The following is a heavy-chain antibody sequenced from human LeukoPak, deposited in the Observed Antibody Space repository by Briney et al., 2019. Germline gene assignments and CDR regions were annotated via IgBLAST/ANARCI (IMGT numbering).Heavy chain of an antibody. Sequence: GGSQRLSCVASGITFNSYVFSWVRQAPGKGLEWISAVTGSGDSTYYADSVKGRFTVSRDNSKNTLYLQMNSLRADDTGVYYCAKERPIYTGYDFDAFDMWGQGIMVVVSS. J-gene: IGHJ3*02. V-gene: IGHV3-23*01. CDR1: GITFNSYV. CDR3: AKERPIYTGYDFDAFDM. CDR2: VTGSGDST. D-gene: IGHD5-12*01.